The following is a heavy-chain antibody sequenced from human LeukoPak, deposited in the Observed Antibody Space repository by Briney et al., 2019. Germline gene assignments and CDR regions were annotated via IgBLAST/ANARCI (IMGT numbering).Heavy chain of an antibody. D-gene: IGHD2-15*01. CDR1: GGSISSYY. CDR3: AKSARKYCSGSSCYNPLYHRMDV. V-gene: IGHV4-59*12. Sequence: SETLSLTCTVSGGSISSYYWSWIRQPPGKGLEWIGYIYYSGSTNYNPSLKSRVTMSVDTSKKQFSLRLRSVTAADTAVYYCAKSARKYCSGSSCYNPLYHRMDVWGQGTTVTVSS. CDR2: IYYSGST. J-gene: IGHJ6*02.